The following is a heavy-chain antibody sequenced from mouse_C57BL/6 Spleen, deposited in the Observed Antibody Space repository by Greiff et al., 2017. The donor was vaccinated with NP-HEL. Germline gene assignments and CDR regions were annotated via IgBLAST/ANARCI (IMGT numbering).Heavy chain of an antibody. D-gene: IGHD2-2*01. CDR1: GYTFTSYW. J-gene: IGHJ3*01. CDR3: ARGDGSEGFAY. V-gene: IGHV1-69*01. Sequence: QVQLQQPGAELVMPGASVKLSCKASGYTFTSYWMHWVKQRPGQGLEWIGEIDPSDSYTNYNQKFKGKSTLTVDKSSSTAYMQLSSLTSEDSAVYYCARGDGSEGFAYWGQGTLVTVSA. CDR2: IDPSDSYT.